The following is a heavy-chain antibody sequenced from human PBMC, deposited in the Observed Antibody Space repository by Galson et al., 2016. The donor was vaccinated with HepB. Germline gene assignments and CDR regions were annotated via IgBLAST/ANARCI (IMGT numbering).Heavy chain of an antibody. CDR1: GATFSGYW. CDR2: IKSDGSST. Sequence: LRLSCAASGATFSGYWMHWVRQAPGKGLVWVSRIKSDGSSTTYADSVKGRFAISGDNARNTLYLQMNSLRAEDTAVYYCARSDYFDYWGQGTLVTVSS. J-gene: IGHJ4*02. CDR3: ARSDYFDY. V-gene: IGHV3-74*01.